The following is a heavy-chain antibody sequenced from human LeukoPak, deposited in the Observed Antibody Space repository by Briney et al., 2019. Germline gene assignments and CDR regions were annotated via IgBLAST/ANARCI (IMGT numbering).Heavy chain of an antibody. J-gene: IGHJ6*04. CDR1: GGSISSVGNY. V-gene: IGHV4-31*03. CDR3: ARVGSSGLYYSGSTDYSLYLDV. CDR2: IYNSGST. Sequence: PSETLSLTCTVSGGSISSVGNYWTRIRQLPGKGLECIGYIYNSGSTYYNPSLARRVSISIDTSENQFALKLSSVTAADTAVYYCARVGSSGLYYSGSTDYSLYLDVWGKGTTVTVSS. D-gene: IGHD3-10*01.